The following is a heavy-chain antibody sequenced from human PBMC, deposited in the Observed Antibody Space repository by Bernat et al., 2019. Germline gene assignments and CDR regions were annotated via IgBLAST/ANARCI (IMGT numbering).Heavy chain of an antibody. V-gene: IGHV4-30-4*01. CDR2: IFHSGAT. D-gene: IGHD3-10*02. CDR1: GGSINSSDYY. J-gene: IGHJ6*02. Sequence: QVQLQESGPGLVKPSQTLSLTCTVSGGSINSSDYYWYWLRQPPGKGLEWIGYIFHSGATYYTPSLTGRLTISLHTSNRQFALRLSFVTAADTAVYYCARQDTYCSGDGMDVGGQGTTVTVCS. CDR3: ARQDTYCSGDGMDV.